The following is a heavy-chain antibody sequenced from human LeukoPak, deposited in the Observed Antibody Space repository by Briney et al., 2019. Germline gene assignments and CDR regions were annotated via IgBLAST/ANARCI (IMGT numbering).Heavy chain of an antibody. J-gene: IGHJ4*02. CDR1: GFIFSNFG. CDR2: IGMGDDT. CDR3: AKGFYGSGSSYFDA. V-gene: IGHV3-23*01. Sequence: EGSLRLSCTASGFIFSNFGLSWVRQPPGKGLEWVSAIGMGDDTYYADTVKGRFTISRDNSKNTLFLQMNSLSAEDTAIYYSAKGFYGSGSSYFDAWGQGTLVSVSS. D-gene: IGHD3-10*01.